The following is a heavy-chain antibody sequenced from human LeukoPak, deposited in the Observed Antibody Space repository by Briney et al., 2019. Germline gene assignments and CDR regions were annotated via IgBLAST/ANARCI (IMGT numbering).Heavy chain of an antibody. D-gene: IGHD3-22*01. CDR3: ARYYDSSGYYANFDY. CDR2: IYYSGST. Sequence: PSETLSLACTVSGGSISSYYWSWIRQPPGKGLEWIGYIYYSGSTNYNPSLKSRVTISVDTSKNQFSLKLSSVTAADTAVYYCARYYDSSGYYANFDYWGQGTLVTVSS. J-gene: IGHJ4*02. CDR1: GGSISSYY. V-gene: IGHV4-59*01.